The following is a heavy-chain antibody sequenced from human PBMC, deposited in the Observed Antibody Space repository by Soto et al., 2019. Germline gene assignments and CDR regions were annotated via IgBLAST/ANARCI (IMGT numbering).Heavy chain of an antibody. CDR3: AGPAAASKCYCCRDG. CDR2: IYPGDSDT. Sequence: GKSLKISCKGSGYSFTGYWIGWVRQMPGKGLESMGIIYPGDSDTRYSPSFQGQVTISADKSISTAYLQWSSLKASDTAMYYCAGPAAASKCYCCRDGWGKGTTV. D-gene: IGHD6-13*01. V-gene: IGHV5-51*03. J-gene: IGHJ6*04. CDR1: GYSFTGYW.